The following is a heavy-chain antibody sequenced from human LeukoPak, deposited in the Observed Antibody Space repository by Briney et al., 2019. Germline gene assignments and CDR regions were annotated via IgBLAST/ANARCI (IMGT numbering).Heavy chain of an antibody. J-gene: IGHJ4*02. CDR3: ARHLGTAMVSPLGY. V-gene: IGHV5-51*01. CDR2: IHPGDSDT. CDR1: GYSFTTYW. Sequence: GESLKISCKGSGYSFTTYWIAWMRQMPGKGLEWMGFIHPGDSDTRYSPSFQGQVTISADKSISTAYLQWSSLKASDTAMYYCARHLGTAMVSPLGYWGQGTLVTVSS. D-gene: IGHD5-18*01.